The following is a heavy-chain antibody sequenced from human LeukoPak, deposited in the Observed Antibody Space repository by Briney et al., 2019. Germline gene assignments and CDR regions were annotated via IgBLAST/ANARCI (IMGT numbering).Heavy chain of an antibody. CDR1: GGSISSSSYY. CDR3: ARDQALGYGWPTVLAIDI. Sequence: SETLSLTCTVSGGSISSSSYYWGWIRQLPGKGLEWIGSIYYSGSTYYNPSLKSRVTISVDTSKNQFSLNLSSVTAADTAVYYCARDQALGYGWPTVLAIDIWGQGTMVTVSS. D-gene: IGHD6-19*01. J-gene: IGHJ3*02. CDR2: IYYSGST. V-gene: IGHV4-39*02.